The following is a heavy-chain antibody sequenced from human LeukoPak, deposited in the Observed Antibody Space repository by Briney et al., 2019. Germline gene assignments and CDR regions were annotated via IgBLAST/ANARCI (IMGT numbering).Heavy chain of an antibody. J-gene: IGHJ4*02. CDR2: ISGSGGST. Sequence: ETLSLTCAVYGGSFSGYYWSWVRQAPGKGLEWVSSISGSGGSTNYADSVKGRFTISRDNSKNTLYLQMNSLRDEDTAVYYCAKSSYYDSSGYYREYYFDFWGQGTLVTVSS. CDR3: AKSSYYDSSGYYREYYFDF. V-gene: IGHV3-23*01. CDR1: GGSFSGYY. D-gene: IGHD3-22*01.